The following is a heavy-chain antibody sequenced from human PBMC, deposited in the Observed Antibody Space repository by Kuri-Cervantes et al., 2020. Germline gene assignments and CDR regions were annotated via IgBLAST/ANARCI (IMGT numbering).Heavy chain of an antibody. Sequence: GESLKISCTVSGGSISSSSYYWGWIRQAPGKGLEWVSSISSSSSYIYYADSVKGRFTISRDNAKNSLYLQMNSPRAEDTAVYYCARAGMAVGYSYGYFDPWGQGTLVTVSS. V-gene: IGHV3-21*01. CDR1: GGSISSSS. CDR3: ARAGMAVGYSYGYFDP. J-gene: IGHJ5*02. D-gene: IGHD5-18*01. CDR2: ISSSSSYI.